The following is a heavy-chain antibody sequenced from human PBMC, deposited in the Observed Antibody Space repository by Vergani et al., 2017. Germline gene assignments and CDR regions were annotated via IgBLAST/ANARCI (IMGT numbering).Heavy chain of an antibody. CDR2: IHYSGTT. V-gene: IGHV4-30-4*01. Sequence: QVQLQESGPGLVKPSQTLSLTCTVSGGSISSDDFYWSWIRQPPEKGLEWIGYIHYSGTTYYNSSLKSRVSMSVATSKKQFSLKMNSVTAADTAVYYCARRCSTTCSTMGRAAFDIWGQGTMVTVSS. D-gene: IGHD2-2*01. J-gene: IGHJ3*02. CDR3: ARRCSTTCSTMGRAAFDI. CDR1: GGSISSDDFY.